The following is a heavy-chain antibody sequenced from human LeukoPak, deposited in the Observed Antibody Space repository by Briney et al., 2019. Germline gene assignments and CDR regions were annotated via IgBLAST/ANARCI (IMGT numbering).Heavy chain of an antibody. CDR2: IYTGGTA. CDR1: GVSISGYY. D-gene: IGHD2-2*01. J-gene: IGHJ4*02. CDR3: ARSIPAPKQFDY. Sequence: SETPSLTCTVSGVSISGYYWSWIRQPPGKGLEWVGYIYTGGTANYNPSLKSRVTMSVDTSKNQFSLKLNSVTAADTAVYYCARSIPAPKQFDYWGQGTLVTVSS. V-gene: IGHV4-4*09.